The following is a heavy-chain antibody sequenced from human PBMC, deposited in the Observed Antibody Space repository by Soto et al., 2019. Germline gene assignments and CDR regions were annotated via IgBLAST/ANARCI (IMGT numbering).Heavy chain of an antibody. CDR1: GGSIRSNVYY. CDR2: IYHSGST. Sequence: SETLSLTCTVSGGSIRSNVYYWGWMRQSPGTGLEWIGEIYHSGSTNYNPSLKSRVIISVDKSKNQFSLKLSSVTDADTAVYYCARGERQQQRDYWGQGTLVTVSS. D-gene: IGHD6-13*01. V-gene: IGHV4-39*07. J-gene: IGHJ4*02. CDR3: ARGERQQQRDY.